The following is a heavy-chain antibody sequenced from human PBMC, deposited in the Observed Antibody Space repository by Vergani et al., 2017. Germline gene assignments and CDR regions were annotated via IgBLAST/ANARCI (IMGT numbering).Heavy chain of an antibody. J-gene: IGHJ4*02. CDR2: ISGSGGNT. CDR1: GFTLSNYA. D-gene: IGHD6-13*01. Sequence: EVQLLESGGGLVQPGGSLRLSCAASGFTLSNYAMSWVRQAPGKGLEWVSAISGSGGNTYYTDSVKGRFTISRDNSEDTLYLQMNSLRSEDTALYYCARAYSRNWSPLDYWGQGTLVTISS. V-gene: IGHV3-23*01. CDR3: ARAYSRNWSPLDY.